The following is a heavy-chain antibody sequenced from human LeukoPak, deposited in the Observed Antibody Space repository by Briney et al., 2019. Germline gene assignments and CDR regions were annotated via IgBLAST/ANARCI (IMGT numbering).Heavy chain of an antibody. J-gene: IGHJ4*02. CDR2: ISYRRNT. CDR3: ARQMGGTILGGLDY. V-gene: IGHV4-39*01. D-gene: IGHD3-9*01. Sequence: SETLPLTCTVSGVSIVSSTDFWGWIRQPPGKGLEWIGTISYRRNTYYNLSLQSRVTISVDTSKNHFSLKLSSVTATDTAVYYCARQMGGTILGGLDYWGQGALVTVSS. CDR1: GVSIVSSTDF.